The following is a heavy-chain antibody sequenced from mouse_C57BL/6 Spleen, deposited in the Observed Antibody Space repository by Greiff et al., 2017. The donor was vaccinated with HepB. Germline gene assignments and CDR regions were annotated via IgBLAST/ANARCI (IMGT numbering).Heavy chain of an antibody. Sequence: EVQLQQSGPELVKPGASVKISCKASGYTFTDYYMNWVKQSHGKSLEWIGDINPNNGGTSYNQKFKGKATLTVDKSSSTAYMELRSLTSEDSAVYYCASVYSTPYYFDYWGQGTTLTVSS. J-gene: IGHJ2*01. V-gene: IGHV1-26*01. CDR2: INPNNGGT. CDR1: GYTFTDYY. D-gene: IGHD2-5*01. CDR3: ASVYSTPYYFDY.